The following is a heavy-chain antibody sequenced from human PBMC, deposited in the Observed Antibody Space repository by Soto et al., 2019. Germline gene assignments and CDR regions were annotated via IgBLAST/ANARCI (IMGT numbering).Heavy chain of an antibody. V-gene: IGHV3-11*05. J-gene: IGHJ1*01. D-gene: IGHD2-21*02. CDR1: GFTFSDYY. Sequence: GGSLRLSCAASGFTFSDYYMSWIRQSPGEGLEWISYIGGSTYTKYADSVKGRFTISRDNAKNSLFLQMNSLRAEDTAMYYCARGSVAVTVIPTAMDFPHWGQGALVTGSS. CDR2: IGGSTYT. CDR3: ARGSVAVTVIPTAMDFPH.